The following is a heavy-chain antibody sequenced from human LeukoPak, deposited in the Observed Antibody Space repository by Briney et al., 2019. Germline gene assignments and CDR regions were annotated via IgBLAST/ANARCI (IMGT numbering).Heavy chain of an antibody. J-gene: IGHJ4*02. CDR3: ARPYCSGGSCYPVNYFDY. CDR1: GYSFTSYW. CDR2: IYPGDSDT. Sequence: GESLKISCQASGYSFTSYWIGWVGQMPGRGLEWMEIIYPGDSDTRYSPSFQGQVTISADKSISTAYLQWNSLKASDTAMYYCARPYCSGGSCYPVNYFDYWGQGTLVTVSS. D-gene: IGHD2-15*01. V-gene: IGHV5-51*01.